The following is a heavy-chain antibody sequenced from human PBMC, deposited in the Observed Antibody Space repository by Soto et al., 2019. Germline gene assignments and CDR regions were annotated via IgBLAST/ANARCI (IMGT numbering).Heavy chain of an antibody. V-gene: IGHV4-34*01. Sequence: QVQLQQWGAGLLKPSETLSLTCAVYGGSFSGYYWTWIRQPPGTGLEWIGEINHSGSTNYNPSLKSRVTISLDTSKTQFSLQLTSVTAADTAVYYCARDKITGLFDYWGQGTLVTVSS. CDR2: INHSGST. J-gene: IGHJ4*02. CDR1: GGSFSGYY. CDR3: ARDKITGLFDY. D-gene: IGHD2-8*02.